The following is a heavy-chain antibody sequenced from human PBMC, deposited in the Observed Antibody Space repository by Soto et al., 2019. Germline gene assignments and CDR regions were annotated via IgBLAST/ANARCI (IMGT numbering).Heavy chain of an antibody. J-gene: IGHJ4*02. Sequence: QVQLQESGPGLVKPSQTLSLTCPVSGGSISSGDYYWSWIRQPPGKGLEWIGYIYNSGSTYYNPSRKSRVSMSVDTSNNQFSLKLTSVTAADTAGYYCTRGVVEASRFDYWGQGTLGTVSS. CDR1: GGSISSGDYY. D-gene: IGHD2-15*01. CDR3: TRGVVEASRFDY. V-gene: IGHV4-30-4*01. CDR2: IYNSGST.